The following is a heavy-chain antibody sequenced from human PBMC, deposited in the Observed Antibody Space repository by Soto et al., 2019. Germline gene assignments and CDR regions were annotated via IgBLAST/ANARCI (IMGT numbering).Heavy chain of an antibody. CDR2: FDPEDGET. Sequence: ASVKVSCKVSGYTLTELSMHWVRQAPGKGLEWMGGFDPEDGETIYAQKFQGRVTMTEDTSTDTAYMELSSLRSEDTAMYYCARGPYCSGGTCYSQFFEYWGQGPLVTVSS. D-gene: IGHD2-15*01. CDR1: GYTLTELS. J-gene: IGHJ4*02. CDR3: ARGPYCSGGTCYSQFFEY. V-gene: IGHV1-24*01.